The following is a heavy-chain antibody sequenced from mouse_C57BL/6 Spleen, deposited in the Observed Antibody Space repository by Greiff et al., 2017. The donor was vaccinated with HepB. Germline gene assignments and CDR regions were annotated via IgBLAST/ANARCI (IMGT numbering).Heavy chain of an antibody. CDR2: IYPGSGNT. V-gene: IGHV1-76*01. CDR3: ARSGDGYYVSWFAY. J-gene: IGHJ3*01. CDR1: GYTFTDYY. D-gene: IGHD2-3*01. Sequence: VQLVESGAELVRPGASVKLSCKASGYTFTDYYINWVKQRPGQGLEWIARIYPGSGNTYYNEKFKGKATLTAEKSSSTAYMQLSSLTSEDSAVYFCARSGDGYYVSWFAYWGQGTLVTVSA.